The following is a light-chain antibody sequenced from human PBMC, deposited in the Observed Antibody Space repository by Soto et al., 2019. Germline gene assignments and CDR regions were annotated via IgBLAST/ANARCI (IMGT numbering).Light chain of an antibody. Sequence: QSVLTQPPSASWTPGQRVTISCSGSSSNIGSNYVYWYQQLPGTAPKLLIYSNNQRHSGVPDRFSGSKSGTSASLAISGLRSEDEADYYCAAWDDSLSGWVFGGGTKLTVL. J-gene: IGLJ3*02. CDR1: SSNIGSNY. CDR2: SNN. CDR3: AAWDDSLSGWV. V-gene: IGLV1-47*02.